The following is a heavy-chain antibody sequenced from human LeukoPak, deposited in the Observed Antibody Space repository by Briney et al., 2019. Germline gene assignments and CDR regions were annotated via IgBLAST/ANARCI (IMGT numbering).Heavy chain of an antibody. V-gene: IGHV4-59*12. J-gene: IGHJ5*02. CDR1: GDSISSYY. D-gene: IGHD6-19*01. CDR2: ISYSGST. Sequence: PSETLSLTCTVSGDSISSYYWSWIRQPPGKGLEWIGYISYSGSTNYNPSLESRVTISGDTSKNQFSLKLSSVTAADTAVFYCARSPHNSAWYEKWFDPWGQGTLVTVSS. CDR3: ARSPHNSAWYEKWFDP.